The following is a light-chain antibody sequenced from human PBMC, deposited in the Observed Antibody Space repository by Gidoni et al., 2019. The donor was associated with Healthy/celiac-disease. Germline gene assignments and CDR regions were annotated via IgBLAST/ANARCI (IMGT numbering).Light chain of an antibody. V-gene: IGKV3-11*01. J-gene: IGKJ4*01. Sequence: DIVFTQSPATLSLSPGERATLSCRASQSVSIYLAWYQQKPGQAPRLLIYDASNRATGIPARFSGSGSGTDFTLTISSLEPEDFAVYYCQQRSNWPPLTFGGGTKVEIK. CDR3: QQRSNWPPLT. CDR2: DAS. CDR1: QSVSIY.